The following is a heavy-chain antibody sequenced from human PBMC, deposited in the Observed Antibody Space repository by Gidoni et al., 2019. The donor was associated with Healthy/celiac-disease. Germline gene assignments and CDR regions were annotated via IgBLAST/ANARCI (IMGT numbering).Heavy chain of an antibody. Sequence: QVQLVQSGAEVKKPGASVKVSCKDSGYTFTGYYMHWVQQAPGQGLEWMGWINPNSGGTNYAQKFQGSVTMTRDTSISTAYMELSRLRSDDTAVYYCARAGSSGWHDAFDIWGQGTMVTVSS. CDR2: INPNSGGT. CDR1: GYTFTGYY. CDR3: ARAGSSGWHDAFDI. J-gene: IGHJ3*02. D-gene: IGHD6-19*01. V-gene: IGHV1-2*02.